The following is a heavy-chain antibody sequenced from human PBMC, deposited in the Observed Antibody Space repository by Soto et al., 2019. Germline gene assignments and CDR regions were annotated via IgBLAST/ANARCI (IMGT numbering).Heavy chain of an antibody. Sequence: GVLRLSCAASGFTCSSYSMNWVRQAPGKGLEWVSSISSSSSYIYYADSVKGRFTISRDNAKNSLYLQMNSLRAEDTAVYYCAKREYSGQNDYWGQGTLVTVSS. CDR3: AKREYSGQNDY. V-gene: IGHV3-21*01. CDR1: GFTCSSYS. CDR2: ISSSSSYI. J-gene: IGHJ4*02. D-gene: IGHD5-12*01.